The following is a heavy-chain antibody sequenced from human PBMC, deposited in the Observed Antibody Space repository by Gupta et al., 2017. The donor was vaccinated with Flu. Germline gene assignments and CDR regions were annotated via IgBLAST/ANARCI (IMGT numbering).Heavy chain of an antibody. J-gene: IGHJ4*02. Sequence: EVQLLDSGGGLVQPGGSLRLSCAASGFTFSSFAMSWVRQAPGKGREWISASSGRGYTNYFADAVNGRFTVSRENYKNTRDLPMNSLREEEKVRDYCAKDAPYCEDVKHPYFDLWGQGTLVTVSS. CDR2: SSGRGYTN. V-gene: IGHV3-23*01. CDR3: AKDAPYCEDVKHPYFDL. CDR1: GFTFSSFA. D-gene: IGHD2-8*02.